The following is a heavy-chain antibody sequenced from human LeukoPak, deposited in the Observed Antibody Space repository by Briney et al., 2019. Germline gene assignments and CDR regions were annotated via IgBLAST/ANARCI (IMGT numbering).Heavy chain of an antibody. V-gene: IGHV3-48*01. D-gene: IGHD4-17*01. J-gene: IGHJ4*02. CDR3: ARDRLHYGEYEKTFDY. CDR2: ISHSSSTI. Sequence: GGSLRLSCAASGFTFSSYVMSWVRQAPGKGLEWVSYISHSSSTIYYADSVKGRFTISRDNAKKSLYLQMNSLRAEDSAVYYCARDRLHYGEYEKTFDYWGQGTLVTVSS. CDR1: GFTFSSYV.